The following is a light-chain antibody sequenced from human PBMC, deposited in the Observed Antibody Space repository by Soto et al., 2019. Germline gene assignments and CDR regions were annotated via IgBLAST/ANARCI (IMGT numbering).Light chain of an antibody. J-gene: IGLJ3*02. CDR2: SNN. V-gene: IGLV1-44*01. Sequence: QSVLTQPPSASGTPGQRVTISCSGSSSNIGSNAVYWYQQLPGTAPTLLIYSNNQRPSGVPDRFSGSKSGTSASLAISGLQSEDEADYYCAAWDGSLNGWVFGGGTKLTVL. CDR1: SSNIGSNA. CDR3: AAWDGSLNGWV.